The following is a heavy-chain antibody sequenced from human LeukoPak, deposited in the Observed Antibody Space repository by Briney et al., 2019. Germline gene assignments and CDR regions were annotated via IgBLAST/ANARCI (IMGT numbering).Heavy chain of an antibody. Sequence: GGSLRLSCKASGFTFSSYEMNWVRQAPGKGLEWVGRIQSKADGGAAHYAAPVKGRFTISRDDSKNTLYLQVNSLKTEDTAVYHCTSIIDSSGYYAFDYWGRGTLVTVSS. CDR3: TSIIDSSGYYAFDY. CDR2: IQSKADGGAA. J-gene: IGHJ4*02. D-gene: IGHD3-22*01. CDR1: GFTFSSYE. V-gene: IGHV3-15*01.